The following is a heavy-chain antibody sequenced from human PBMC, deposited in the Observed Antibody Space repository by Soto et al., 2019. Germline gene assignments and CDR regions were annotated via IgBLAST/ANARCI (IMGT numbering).Heavy chain of an antibody. Sequence: GGSLRLSCAASGFTFGSYGMHWVRQAPGKGLEWVAVIWYDGSNKYYADSVKGRFTISRDNSKNTLYLQMNSLRAEDTAVYYCARDSDYVYYYYYMDVWGKGTTVTVSS. CDR3: ARDSDYVYYYYYMDV. D-gene: IGHD4-17*01. CDR2: IWYDGSNK. CDR1: GFTFGSYG. V-gene: IGHV3-33*01. J-gene: IGHJ6*03.